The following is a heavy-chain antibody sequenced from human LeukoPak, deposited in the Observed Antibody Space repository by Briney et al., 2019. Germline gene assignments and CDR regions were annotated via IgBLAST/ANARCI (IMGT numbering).Heavy chain of an antibody. CDR2: IYHSGST. CDR3: ARSVAYDFWSGYYGPADAFDI. V-gene: IGHV4-38-2*02. J-gene: IGHJ3*02. CDR1: GYSIGSGYY. D-gene: IGHD3-3*01. Sequence: SETLSLTCTVSGYSIGSGYYWGWIRQPPGKGLEWIGSIYHSGSTYYNPSLKSRVTISVDTSKNQFSLKLSSVTAADTAVYYCARSVAYDFWSGYYGPADAFDIWGQGTMVTVPS.